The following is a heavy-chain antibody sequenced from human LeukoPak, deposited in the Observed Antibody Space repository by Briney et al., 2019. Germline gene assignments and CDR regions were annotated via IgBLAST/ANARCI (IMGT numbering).Heavy chain of an antibody. D-gene: IGHD3-10*01. CDR2: MNPNSGNT. Sequence: ASVNVSCKASGYTFTSYDINWARHATPPGSEWKGWMNPNSGNTGYAQKFQGRVTMTRNTSISTAYMELSSLRSEDTAVYYCARGRILRKFDWGQGTLVTVS. V-gene: IGHV1-8*01. CDR1: GYTFTSYD. CDR3: ARGRILRKFD. J-gene: IGHJ4*02.